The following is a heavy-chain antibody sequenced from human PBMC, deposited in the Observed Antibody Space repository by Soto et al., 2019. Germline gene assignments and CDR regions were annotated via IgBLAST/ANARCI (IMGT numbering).Heavy chain of an antibody. J-gene: IGHJ4*02. V-gene: IGHV1-2*04. CDR2: INPNSGDT. CDR3: ATGGSTVTREFDY. D-gene: IGHD4-17*01. Sequence: QVQLVQSGAEVKKPGASVKVSCKASGYTFTGFYMHWVRQAPGQGLEWMGWINPNSGDTEYAQNFQGWVTMTRDTSISTDYMELSRLKSADTAVYFCATGGSTVTREFDYWGQGTLVSVSS. CDR1: GYTFTGFY.